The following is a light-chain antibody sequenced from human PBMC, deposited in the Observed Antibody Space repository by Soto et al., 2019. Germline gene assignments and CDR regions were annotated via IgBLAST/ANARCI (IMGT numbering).Light chain of an antibody. CDR1: LTVNRNY. J-gene: IGKJ1*01. CDR3: QQYSDSPRT. V-gene: IGKV3-20*01. Sequence: EIVLTQSPGTLALSLGDGATLSCRASLTVNRNYLAWYHQKPGQPPRLLIYGVSNRATGVPDRFSGGGSGTDFTLASVSLEPDDFGNYYCQQYSDSPRTFGQGTRVEVK. CDR2: GVS.